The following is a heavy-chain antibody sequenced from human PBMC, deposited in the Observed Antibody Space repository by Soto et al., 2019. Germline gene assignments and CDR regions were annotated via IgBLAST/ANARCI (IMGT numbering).Heavy chain of an antibody. CDR2: ISAYNGNT. Sequence: ASVKVSCKASGYTFTSHGISWGRQAPGQEFEWMGWISAYNGNTDYAQKLQGRVTMTTDSSTSTAYMEMRSLRADGTTVYYCARNYHRSGYTDWDDVFDPWRKETLVTVS. J-gene: IGHJ3*01. CDR1: GYTFTSHG. CDR3: ARNYHRSGYTDWDDVFDP. V-gene: IGHV1-18*01. D-gene: IGHD3-22*01.